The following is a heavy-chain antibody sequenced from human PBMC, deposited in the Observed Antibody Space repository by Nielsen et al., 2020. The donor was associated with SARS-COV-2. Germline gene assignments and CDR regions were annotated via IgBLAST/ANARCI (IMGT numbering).Heavy chain of an antibody. D-gene: IGHD3-3*01. Sequence: GESLKISCAASGFNFFDYGMHWIRQAPGKGLEWVAIIWKDGDKKYYADSVKGRFIISRDNFENTVDLQMNSLRVEDTAVYYCVRDGVGRTPFFGFLDYWGQGILVTVSS. CDR1: GFNFFDYG. J-gene: IGHJ4*02. CDR3: VRDGVGRTPFFGFLDY. CDR2: IWKDGDKK. V-gene: IGHV3-33*08.